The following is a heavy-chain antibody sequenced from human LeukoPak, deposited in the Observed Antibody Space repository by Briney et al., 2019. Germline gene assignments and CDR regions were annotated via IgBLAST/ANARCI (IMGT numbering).Heavy chain of an antibody. Sequence: GGSLRLSCAASGFTFSSYGMHWVRHAPGKGLEWVAVISYDGSNKYYADSVKGRFTISRDNSKNTLYLQMNSLRAEDTAVYYCAKDLGGVARNWFDPWGQGTLVTVSS. CDR1: GFTFSSYG. D-gene: IGHD3-3*01. J-gene: IGHJ5*02. CDR3: AKDLGGVARNWFDP. V-gene: IGHV3-30*18. CDR2: ISYDGSNK.